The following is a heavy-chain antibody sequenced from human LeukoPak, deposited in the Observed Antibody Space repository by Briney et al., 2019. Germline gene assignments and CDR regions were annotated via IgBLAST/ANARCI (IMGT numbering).Heavy chain of an antibody. D-gene: IGHD3-10*01. Sequence: SETLSLTCAVYGGSFSGYYWSWIRQPAGKGLEWIGRIYTSGSTNYIPSLMSRLTISVDTSKNQFSLRLSSVTAADTAVYYCARDAWFGAGRTFAYWGQGTLVTVSS. CDR3: ARDAWFGAGRTFAY. V-gene: IGHV4-4*07. CDR2: IYTSGST. J-gene: IGHJ4*02. CDR1: GGSFSGYY.